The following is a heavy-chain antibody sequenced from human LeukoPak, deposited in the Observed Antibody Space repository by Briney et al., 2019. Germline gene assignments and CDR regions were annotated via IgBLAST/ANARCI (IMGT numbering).Heavy chain of an antibody. D-gene: IGHD2-15*01. Sequence: GGSLRLSCAASGFTFSSYGMHWVRQAPGKGLEWVAFTRYDGSNKYYADSVKGRFTISRDNSKNTLYLQMNSLRAEDTAVYYCASCRGSCYSGQYYFHYWGQGTLVTVSS. J-gene: IGHJ4*02. CDR2: TRYDGSNK. CDR3: ASCRGSCYSGQYYFHY. V-gene: IGHV3-30*02. CDR1: GFTFSSYG.